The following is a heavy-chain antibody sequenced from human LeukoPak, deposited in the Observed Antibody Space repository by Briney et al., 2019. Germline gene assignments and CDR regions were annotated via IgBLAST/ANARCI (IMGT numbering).Heavy chain of an antibody. D-gene: IGHD2-21*02. Sequence: QSGGSLRLSCTASGLTFSRYWMSWVRQAPAKGLEWVANIKQDGGEEYYVDSVKGRFTISRDNAKNSVYLQMNSLRAEDTAVYYCARISVVRQCSGADCYVLRYLDYWGQGALVTVSS. CDR3: ARISVVRQCSGADCYVLRYLDY. CDR1: GLTFSRYW. J-gene: IGHJ4*02. V-gene: IGHV3-7*04. CDR2: IKQDGGEE.